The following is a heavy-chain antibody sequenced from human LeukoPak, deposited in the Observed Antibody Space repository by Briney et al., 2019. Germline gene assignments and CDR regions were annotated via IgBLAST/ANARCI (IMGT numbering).Heavy chain of an antibody. CDR3: ARWARQQLSPYYFDY. CDR1: GGTFSSYA. J-gene: IGHJ4*02. D-gene: IGHD6-13*01. Sequence: ASVKVSCKASGGTFSSYAISWVRQAPGQGLEWMGRIIPILGIANYAQKFQGRVTITADKSTSTAYMELSSLRSEDTAVYYCARWARQQLSPYYFDYWGQGTLVTVSS. V-gene: IGHV1-69*04. CDR2: IIPILGIA.